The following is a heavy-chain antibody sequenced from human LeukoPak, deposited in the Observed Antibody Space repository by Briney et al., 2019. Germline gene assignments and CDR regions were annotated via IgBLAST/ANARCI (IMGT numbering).Heavy chain of an antibody. V-gene: IGHV3-21*01. CDR3: ARDIPSGDRGWFDP. CDR2: IDTSGTFI. D-gene: IGHD2-15*01. Sequence: GGSLRLSCAASGFTVNTYHMNWVRQAPGKGLEWVSFIDTSGTFIRYADSVKGRFTVSRDNAKNSLYLQMDSLTADDTAVYFCARDIPSGDRGWFDPWGQGTRVTVSS. J-gene: IGHJ5*02. CDR1: GFTVNTYH.